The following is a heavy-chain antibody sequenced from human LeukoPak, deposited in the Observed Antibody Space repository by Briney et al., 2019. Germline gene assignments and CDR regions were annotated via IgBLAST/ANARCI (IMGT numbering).Heavy chain of an antibody. CDR3: ATDRWYYYDSSGPGDFDL. D-gene: IGHD3-22*01. V-gene: IGHV4-34*01. CDR1: GGSFSGYY. Sequence: SETLSLTCAVYGGSFSGYYWSWIRQPPGKGLEWIGEINHSGSTNYNPSLKSRVTISVDTSKNQFSLKLSSVTAADTAVYYCATDRWYYYDSSGPGDFDLWGRGTLVTVSS. J-gene: IGHJ2*01. CDR2: INHSGST.